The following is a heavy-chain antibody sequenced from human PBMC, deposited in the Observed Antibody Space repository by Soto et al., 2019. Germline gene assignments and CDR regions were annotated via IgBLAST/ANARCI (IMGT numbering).Heavy chain of an antibody. Sequence: QVQLVQSGAEVRKPGASVKVYCKASGYTFTDYGISWVRQAPGQRLEWMGWIHTYNGNTNYAQNLQGRVTMTTDTSTSTAYMELRTLRSDDTAVYYCARDAQYSSRWHPIDYWGQGTLVAVSS. CDR2: IHTYNGNT. CDR1: GYTFTDYG. J-gene: IGHJ4*02. D-gene: IGHD3-22*01. CDR3: ARDAQYSSRWHPIDY. V-gene: IGHV1-18*01.